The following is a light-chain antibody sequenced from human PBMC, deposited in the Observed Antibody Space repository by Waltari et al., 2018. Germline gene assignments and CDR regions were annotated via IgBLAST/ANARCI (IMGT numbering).Light chain of an antibody. V-gene: IGLV2-14*03. CDR3: SSYTSSKTYV. J-gene: IGLJ1*01. CDR1: SSDVGRYKY. Sequence: QSALTQPASVSGSPGQSITISCTGTSSDVGRYKYVSWYQQNPGKAPKLIIHDVSDRPLGVSNRFSGSKFGNTASQTISGLQAEDEADYYCSSYTSSKTYVFGTGTKVTVL. CDR2: DVS.